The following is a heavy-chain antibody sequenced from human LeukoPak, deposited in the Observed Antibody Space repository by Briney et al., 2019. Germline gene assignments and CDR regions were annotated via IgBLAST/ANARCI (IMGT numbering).Heavy chain of an antibody. D-gene: IGHD3-9*01. CDR2: ISGSGGST. V-gene: IGHV3-23*01. Sequence: GGSLRLSCAASGFTFSSYAMSWVRQAPGKGLEWVSAISGSGGSTYYADSVKGRFTISRDNSKNTLYLQMNSLRAEDTAVYYCAGNYDILTGYYGRYGMDVWGQGTTVTVSS. CDR3: AGNYDILTGYYGRYGMDV. CDR1: GFTFSSYA. J-gene: IGHJ6*02.